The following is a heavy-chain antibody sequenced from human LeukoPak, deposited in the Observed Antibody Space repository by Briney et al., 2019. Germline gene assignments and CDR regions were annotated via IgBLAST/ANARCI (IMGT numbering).Heavy chain of an antibody. D-gene: IGHD1-7*01. CDR1: GFTLSGYA. CDR3: ATNWNYAYYYYYYMDV. V-gene: IGHV3-23*01. CDR2: ISGSGGTT. J-gene: IGHJ6*03. Sequence: GGSLRLSCAASGFTLSGYAMNWVRQAPGKGLEWVSVISGSGGTTYYADSVKGRFTISRDNSKNTLYLQMNSLRAEDTAVYYCATNWNYAYYYYYYMDVWGKGTTVTVSS.